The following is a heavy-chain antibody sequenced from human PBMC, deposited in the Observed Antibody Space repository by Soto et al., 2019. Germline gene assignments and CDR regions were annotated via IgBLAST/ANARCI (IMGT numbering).Heavy chain of an antibody. V-gene: IGHV3-33*01. D-gene: IGHD3-10*01. Sequence: QVRLVESGGGVVQPGTSLRLSCAASGFTFSRYGMHWVRQAPGEGLEWMAVILNDGSDRDHADSVKDRFTISRDNSKNMLYLQMHSLGVEDTAMYYCVRDDDFGANGLDYWGQGTPVTVSS. CDR1: GFTFSRYG. CDR3: VRDDDFGANGLDY. CDR2: ILNDGSDR. J-gene: IGHJ4*02.